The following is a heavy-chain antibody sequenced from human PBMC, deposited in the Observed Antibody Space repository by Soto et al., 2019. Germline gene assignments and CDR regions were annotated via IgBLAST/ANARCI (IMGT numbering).Heavy chain of an antibody. CDR2: INSDGSST. Sequence: VGSLRLSCTASGFTLSTYWMHWVRQAPGEGLVWVSRINSDGSSTTYADSVKGRFTISRDNANNTLYLQMNSLRSEDTALYYCARERSSSSWGQGTLVTVSS. D-gene: IGHD6-6*01. J-gene: IGHJ5*02. CDR1: GFTLSTYW. CDR3: ARERSSSS. V-gene: IGHV3-74*01.